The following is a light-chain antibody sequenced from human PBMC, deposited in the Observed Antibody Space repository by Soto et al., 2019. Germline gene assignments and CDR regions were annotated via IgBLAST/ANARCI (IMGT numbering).Light chain of an antibody. CDR1: ALPKQY. CDR3: QSADSSGTHVV. V-gene: IGLV3-25*03. J-gene: IGLJ2*01. CDR2: KDS. Sequence: SYELTQPPSVSVSPGQTARITCSGDALPKQYAYWYQQKPGQAPVLVIYKDSERPSGIPERFSGSSSGTTVTLTISGVQAEDEADYYCQSADSSGTHVVVGGGTKLTVL.